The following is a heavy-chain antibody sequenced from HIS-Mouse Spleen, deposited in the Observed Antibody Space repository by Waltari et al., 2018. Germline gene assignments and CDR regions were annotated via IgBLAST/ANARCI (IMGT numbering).Heavy chain of an antibody. V-gene: IGHV4-39*07. CDR1: GGSISSSSYY. Sequence: QLQLQESGPGLVKPSETLSLTCTVSGGSISSSSYYWGWIRQPPGKGLDWIGGFSYSGSTDYNPALKRRVTISVDTSKNQFSLKLSSVTAADTAVYYCAREIPYSSSWYDWYFDLWGRGTLVTVSS. J-gene: IGHJ2*01. CDR3: AREIPYSSSWYDWYFDL. CDR2: FSYSGST. D-gene: IGHD6-13*01.